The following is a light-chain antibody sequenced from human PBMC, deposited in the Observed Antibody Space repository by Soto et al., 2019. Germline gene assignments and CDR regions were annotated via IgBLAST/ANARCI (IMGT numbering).Light chain of an antibody. CDR1: SSDVGDYNY. Sequence: QSALTQPASVSGSPGQSITISCTGASSDVGDYNYVSWYQQHPGKAPKLMIYDVTNRPSGVSDRFSGSKSGSTASLTISGLQAEDEADYYCSSYTSSSPVVFGGGTKLTVL. V-gene: IGLV2-14*01. CDR3: SSYTSSSPVV. J-gene: IGLJ2*01. CDR2: DVT.